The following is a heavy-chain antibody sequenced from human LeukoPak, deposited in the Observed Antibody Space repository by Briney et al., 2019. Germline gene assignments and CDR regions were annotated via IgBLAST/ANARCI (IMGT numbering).Heavy chain of an antibody. J-gene: IGHJ4*02. Sequence: GGSLRLSCAASGFTFSYYAMHWVRQAPGKGLEWVAVISYDGSNQYYADPVKGQFTISRDNSKNTLSLQMNSLRPEDTAVYYCARPIDNGSGSYYFDYWGQGTLVTVSS. CDR2: ISYDGSNQ. CDR3: ARPIDNGSGSYYFDY. V-gene: IGHV3-30-3*01. CDR1: GFTFSYYA. D-gene: IGHD3-10*01.